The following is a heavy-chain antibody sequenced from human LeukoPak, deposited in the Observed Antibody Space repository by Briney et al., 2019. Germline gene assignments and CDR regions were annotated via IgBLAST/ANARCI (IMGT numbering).Heavy chain of an antibody. J-gene: IGHJ1*01. V-gene: IGHV3-23*01. CDR1: GFTFSSYA. D-gene: IGHD3-22*01. CDR3: AKTHSSLLLH. CDR2: IGSSGGST. Sequence: GGSLRLSCAASGFTFSSYAMSCVRQAPGKGLEWVSTIGSSGGSTYYADSVRGRFPISRDNSKHTLYLQMNSPRAEDTAVYYCAKTHSSLLLHWGQGTLVIVSS.